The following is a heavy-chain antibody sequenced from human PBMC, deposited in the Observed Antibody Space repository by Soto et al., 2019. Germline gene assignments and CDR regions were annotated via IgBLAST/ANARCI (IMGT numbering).Heavy chain of an antibody. CDR2: ISGGGTSA. V-gene: IGHV3-23*01. CDR3: ARGGSAMVPNDY. D-gene: IGHD5-18*01. J-gene: IGHJ4*02. Sequence: EVQLLESGGGLVQPGGSLRLSCAAAGCTFSSYVMTWVRQAPGKGLEWVSAISGGGTSAYYADSVKGRFTISRDNSKNMLYVQMTSLRAEDTAVYYCARGGSAMVPNDYWGQGTLVTVSS. CDR1: GCTFSSYV.